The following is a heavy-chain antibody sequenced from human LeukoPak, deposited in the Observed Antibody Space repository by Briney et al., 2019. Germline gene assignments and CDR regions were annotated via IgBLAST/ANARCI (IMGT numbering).Heavy chain of an antibody. CDR1: GHPINSAYY. CDR2: LYHPDST. CDR3: ARQCDSYFYYYLDV. V-gene: IGHV4-38-2*01. Sequence: PSETLSLTCAVSGHPINSAYYWVWIRQPPGKGLEWIGSLYHPDSTYYNPSLESRVTMSVDTSRNQFSLKLSFVTAADTAVYYCARQCDSYFYYYLDVWGTGTTVTVSS. J-gene: IGHJ6*03. D-gene: IGHD6-19*01.